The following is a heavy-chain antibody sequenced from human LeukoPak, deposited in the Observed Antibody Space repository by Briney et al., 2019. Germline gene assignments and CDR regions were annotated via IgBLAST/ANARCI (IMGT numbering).Heavy chain of an antibody. CDR1: GYTFTGYY. Sequence: ASVKVSCKASGYTFTGYYMHWMRQAPRQGLGWMGWINPNSGGTNYAQKFQGRVTMTRDTSISTAYMELSRLRSDDTAVYYCARFARTKYCSSTSCYTFGVRYWFDPWGQGTLVTVSS. J-gene: IGHJ5*02. D-gene: IGHD2-2*02. CDR3: ARFARTKYCSSTSCYTFGVRYWFDP. V-gene: IGHV1-2*02. CDR2: INPNSGGT.